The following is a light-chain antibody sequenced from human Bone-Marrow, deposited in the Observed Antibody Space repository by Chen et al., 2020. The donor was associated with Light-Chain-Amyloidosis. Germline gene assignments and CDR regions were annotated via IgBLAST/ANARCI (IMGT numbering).Light chain of an antibody. CDR1: NIGSTS. V-gene: IGLV3-21*02. J-gene: IGLJ3*02. Sequence: SYVLTQPSSVSVAPGQTATIACGGNNIGSTSVHWYQQTPGQAPLLVVYDDSGRPSGIPERVSGSNSGNTATLTISRVEAGDEADYYCQVWDRGSDRPVFGGGTKLTVL. CDR2: DDS. CDR3: QVWDRGSDRPV.